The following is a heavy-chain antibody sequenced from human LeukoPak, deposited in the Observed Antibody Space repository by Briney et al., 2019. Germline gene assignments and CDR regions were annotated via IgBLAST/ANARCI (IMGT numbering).Heavy chain of an antibody. Sequence: AXSGFTVSTXXXXWVRQXPGKXXXWVSVVYSGGNTYYADSVKGRFTISRDNSKNTLYLQMNSLRAEDTAVYYCARDSSSGWYHGDWGQGTLVTVSS. J-gene: IGHJ4*02. D-gene: IGHD6-19*01. CDR2: VYSGGNT. CDR1: GFTVSTXX. CDR3: ARDSSSGWYHGD. V-gene: IGHV3-66*01.